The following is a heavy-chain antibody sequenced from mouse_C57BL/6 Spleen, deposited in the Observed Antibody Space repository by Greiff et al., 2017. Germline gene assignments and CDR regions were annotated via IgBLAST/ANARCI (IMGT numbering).Heavy chain of an antibody. CDR1: GFNFSDYG. CDR3: ARGGLALDY. V-gene: IGHV5-17*01. J-gene: IGHJ2*01. CDR2: ISSGSSTI. D-gene: IGHD3-1*01. Sequence: EVKLMESGGGLVKPGGSLKLSCAASGFNFSDYGMHWVRQAPEKGLEWVAYISSGSSTIYYADTVKGRFTISRDNAKNTLFLQMTSLRSEDTAMYYCARGGLALDYWCQGTTLTVSS.